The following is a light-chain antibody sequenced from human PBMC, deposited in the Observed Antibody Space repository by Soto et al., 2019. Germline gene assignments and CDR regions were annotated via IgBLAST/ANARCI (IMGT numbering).Light chain of an antibody. J-gene: IGLJ2*01. Sequence: QAVVTQPPSVSGAPGQRVTISCTGSSSNIGAAYDVHWYQHLPETPSKLLIYGNTNRPSGVPDRFSGSKSGTSASLAITGLQAEDEADYYCQSYDSSLSGVVFGGGTKLTVL. CDR2: GNT. CDR1: SSNIGAAYD. V-gene: IGLV1-40*01. CDR3: QSYDSSLSGVV.